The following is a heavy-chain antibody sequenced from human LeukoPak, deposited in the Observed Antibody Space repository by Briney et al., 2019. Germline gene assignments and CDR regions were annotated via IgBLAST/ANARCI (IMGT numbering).Heavy chain of an antibody. CDR1: GYTFTGYY. CDR2: INPNSGGT. D-gene: IGHD5-12*01. V-gene: IGHV1-2*02. J-gene: IGHJ4*02. CDR3: ARRVATTDHFDY. Sequence: ASVKVSCKASGYTFTGYYMHWVRQAPGQGLEWMGWINPNSGGTNYAQKVQGRVTMTTDTSTTTAYMELRSLRSDDTAVYYCARRVATTDHFDYWGQGTLVTVSS.